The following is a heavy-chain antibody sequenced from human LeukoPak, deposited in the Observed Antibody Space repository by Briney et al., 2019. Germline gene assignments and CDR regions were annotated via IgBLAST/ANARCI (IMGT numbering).Heavy chain of an antibody. CDR1: GGTFSSYA. CDR3: ARDPTTIDAFDI. V-gene: IGHV1-69*05. CDR2: IIPIFGTA. Sequence: GASVTVSCKASGGTFSSYAISWVRQAPGQGLEWMGGIIPIFGTANYAQKFQGRVTITTDESTSTAYMELRSLGSDDTAVYYCARDPTTIDAFDIWGQGTMVTVSS. J-gene: IGHJ3*02. D-gene: IGHD3-9*01.